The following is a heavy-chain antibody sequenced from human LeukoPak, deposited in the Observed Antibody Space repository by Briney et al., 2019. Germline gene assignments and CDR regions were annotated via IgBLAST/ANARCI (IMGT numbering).Heavy chain of an antibody. Sequence: GGSLRLSCAASGFTFSSYWMHWVRQAPGKGLEGVADISYDGSNKYYADSVKGRFTISRDNAKNTLYLQMNSLRAEDTAVYYCAREGYSGYDQAFDIWGQGTMVTVSS. CDR3: AREGYSGYDQAFDI. J-gene: IGHJ3*02. CDR2: ISYDGSNK. D-gene: IGHD5-12*01. CDR1: GFTFSSYW. V-gene: IGHV3-30*03.